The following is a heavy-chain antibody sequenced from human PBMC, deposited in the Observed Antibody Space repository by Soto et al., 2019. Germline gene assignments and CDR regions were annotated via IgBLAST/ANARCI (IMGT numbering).Heavy chain of an antibody. CDR2: INHSGST. J-gene: IGHJ6*02. V-gene: IGHV4-34*01. CDR1: GGSFSGYY. D-gene: IGHD1-26*01. Sequence: SETLSLTCAVYGGSFSGYYWSWIRQPPGKGLEWIGEINHSGSTNYNPSLKSRVTISVDTSKNQFSLKLSSVTAADTAVYYCARVNSGSYWIRDYYYGMDVWGQGTTVTVSS. CDR3: ARVNSGSYWIRDYYYGMDV.